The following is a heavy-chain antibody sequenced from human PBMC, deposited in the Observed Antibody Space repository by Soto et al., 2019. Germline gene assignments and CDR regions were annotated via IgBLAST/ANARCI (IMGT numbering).Heavy chain of an antibody. Sequence: QVQLVQSGAEVKKPGSSVKVSCKASGGTFSSYTISWVRQAPGQGLEWMGRIIPILGIANYAQKFQGRVTITADKSTSTAYMELSSLRSEDTAVYYCARGFAAVRYLDWSPPLDAFDIWGQGTMVTVSS. CDR1: GGTFSSYT. D-gene: IGHD3-9*01. CDR3: ARGFAAVRYLDWSPPLDAFDI. CDR2: IIPILGIA. J-gene: IGHJ3*02. V-gene: IGHV1-69*02.